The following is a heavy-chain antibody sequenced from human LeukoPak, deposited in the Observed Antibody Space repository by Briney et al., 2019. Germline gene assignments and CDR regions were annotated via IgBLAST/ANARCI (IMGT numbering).Heavy chain of an antibody. CDR3: AKEGRSLQTY. CDR2: IKEDGTET. Sequence: GRSLRLSCAASRFTFSSYGMHWVRQAPGKGLEWVANIKEDGTETYYVDSVKGRFTISRDNAKNSLYLQMNSLRVEDTAVYYCAKEGRSLQTYWGQGTLVTVSS. D-gene: IGHD5-24*01. CDR1: RFTFSSYG. V-gene: IGHV3-7*03. J-gene: IGHJ4*02.